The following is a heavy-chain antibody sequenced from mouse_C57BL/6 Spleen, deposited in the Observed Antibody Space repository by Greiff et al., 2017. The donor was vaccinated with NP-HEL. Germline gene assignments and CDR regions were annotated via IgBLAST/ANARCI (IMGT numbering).Heavy chain of an antibody. CDR3: AVNYGSRGAMDD. Sequence: QVQLQQSGPELVKPGASVKISCKASGYSFTSYYIHWVKQRPGQGLEWIGWIYPGSGNTKYNEKFKGKATLTADTSSSTAYMQLSSLTSEDSAVYYCAVNYGSRGAMDDWGQGTSVTVSS. CDR1: GYSFTSYY. CDR2: IYPGSGNT. J-gene: IGHJ4*01. D-gene: IGHD1-1*01. V-gene: IGHV1-66*01.